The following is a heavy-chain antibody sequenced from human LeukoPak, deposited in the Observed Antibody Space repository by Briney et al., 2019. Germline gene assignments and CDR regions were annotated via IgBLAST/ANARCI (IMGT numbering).Heavy chain of an antibody. CDR2: IYSGGST. V-gene: IGHV3-66*01. J-gene: IGHJ4*02. Sequence: GGSLRLPCAASRFNASSNYMSWVRQAPGKGLEWVSVIYSGGSTYYADSVKGRFTISRDISKNTLYLQMNSLRAEDTAVYYCAREVGATFDYWGQGTLVTVSS. CDR1: RFNASSNY. D-gene: IGHD1-26*01. CDR3: AREVGATFDY.